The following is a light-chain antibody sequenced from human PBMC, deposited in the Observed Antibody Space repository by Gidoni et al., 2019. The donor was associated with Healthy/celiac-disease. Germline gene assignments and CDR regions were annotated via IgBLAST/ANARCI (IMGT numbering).Light chain of an antibody. V-gene: IGKV3-20*01. CDR3: QQYGSSPMYT. Sequence: DIVLTQSPGTLSLSPGERATLSRRASQSVSSIYLAWYQHKPGQAPRLLIYGASSRATGIPDRFSGSGSGTDFTLTISRLEPEDFAVYYCQQYGSSPMYTFXQXTKLEIK. CDR2: GAS. CDR1: QSVSSIY. J-gene: IGKJ2*01.